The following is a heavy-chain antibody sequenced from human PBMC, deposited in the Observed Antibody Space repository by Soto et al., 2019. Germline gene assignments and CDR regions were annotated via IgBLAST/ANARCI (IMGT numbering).Heavy chain of an antibody. Sequence: GGSLRLSCAASGFTFSSYAMSWVRQAPGKGLEWVSGISGSGGSIYYADSVKGRFTISRDNSKNTLYLQMNSLRAEDTAVYYCAKEFPNYYDSSGPPDYWGQGTLVTVSS. V-gene: IGHV3-23*01. J-gene: IGHJ4*02. CDR1: GFTFSSYA. CDR3: AKEFPNYYDSSGPPDY. D-gene: IGHD3-22*01. CDR2: ISGSGGSI.